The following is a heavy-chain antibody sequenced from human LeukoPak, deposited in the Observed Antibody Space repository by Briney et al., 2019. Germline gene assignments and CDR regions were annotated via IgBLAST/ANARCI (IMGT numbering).Heavy chain of an antibody. J-gene: IGHJ5*02. D-gene: IGHD4-17*01. CDR2: ISAYNGNT. Sequence: GASVKVSCKASGYTFTSYGISWVRQAPGQGLEWMGWISAYNGNTNYAQKLQGRVTVATDTSTSTAYMELRSLRSDDTAVYYCARALFSGTTVYWFDPWGQGTLVTVSS. CDR1: GYTFTSYG. CDR3: ARALFSGTTVYWFDP. V-gene: IGHV1-18*01.